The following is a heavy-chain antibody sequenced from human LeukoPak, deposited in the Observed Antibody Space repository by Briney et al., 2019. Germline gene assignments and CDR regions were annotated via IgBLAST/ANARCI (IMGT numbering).Heavy chain of an antibody. CDR2: ISSNGGST. CDR3: ARGRDYPYYFDY. V-gene: IGHV3-64*01. CDR1: GFTFSPYS. D-gene: IGHD4-17*01. Sequence: GGSLRLSCAASGFTFSPYSMHWVRQAPGKGLEYVSTISSNGGSTYYANSVEGRFTISRDNSKRTLYLQMGSLRADDMAVYYCARGRDYPYYFDYWGQGALVTVSS. J-gene: IGHJ4*02.